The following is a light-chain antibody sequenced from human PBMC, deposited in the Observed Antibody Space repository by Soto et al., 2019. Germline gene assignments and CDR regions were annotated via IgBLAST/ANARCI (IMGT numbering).Light chain of an antibody. CDR3: QQYNNWLPIT. J-gene: IGKJ5*01. CDR1: QSVSSS. Sequence: EIVMTQSPATLSVSPGERATLSCRASQSVSSSLAWYQQTPGQAPRLLIYHTSTRATGIPARFSGSGSGTEFTLTISSLQSEDFAVYYCQQYNNWLPITFGQGTRLEIK. CDR2: HTS. V-gene: IGKV3D-15*01.